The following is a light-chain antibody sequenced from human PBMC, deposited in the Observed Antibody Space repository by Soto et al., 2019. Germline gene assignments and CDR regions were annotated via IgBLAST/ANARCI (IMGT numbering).Light chain of an antibody. Sequence: EIVLTQSPGTLSLSPGERATLSCRASQSVRSNYLAWYQQKPGQAPRLLIYGASSRATGIPARFSGSGSGTDFTLTISRLEPEDFAVYFCQQYDDWLRLTFGGGTKVDIK. J-gene: IGKJ4*01. CDR3: QQYDDWLRLT. CDR1: QSVRSNY. CDR2: GAS. V-gene: IGKV3-20*01.